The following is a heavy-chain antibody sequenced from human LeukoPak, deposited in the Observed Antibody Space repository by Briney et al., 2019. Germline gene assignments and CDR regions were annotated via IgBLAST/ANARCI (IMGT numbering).Heavy chain of an antibody. CDR3: ARGWCSTTTCYLPDY. CDR2: IYASGSS. D-gene: IGHD2-2*01. Sequence: SETLSLTCTVSGGSMNSFYWSWIRQPAGKGLEWIGRIYASGSSNYNPSLKSRLTISIDNSKNQFSLKLTSVTAADTAVYYCARGWCSTTTCYLPDYWGRGTLVTVSS. J-gene: IGHJ4*02. CDR1: GGSMNSFY. V-gene: IGHV4-4*07.